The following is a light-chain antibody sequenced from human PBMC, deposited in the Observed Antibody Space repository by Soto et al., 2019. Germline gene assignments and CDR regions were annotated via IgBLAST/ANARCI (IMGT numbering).Light chain of an antibody. CDR1: RSNIGGGYD. CDR3: QSYDSSLSAWV. CDR2: GNI. V-gene: IGLV1-40*01. Sequence: QSVLTQPPSVSGAPGQTITISCTGSRSNIGGGYDVHWYQQPPGTAPQLLVYGNINRPSRVPDRFSGSKSDTSASLAITGLQAEDEADYYCQSYDSSLSAWVFGGGTKLTVL. J-gene: IGLJ3*02.